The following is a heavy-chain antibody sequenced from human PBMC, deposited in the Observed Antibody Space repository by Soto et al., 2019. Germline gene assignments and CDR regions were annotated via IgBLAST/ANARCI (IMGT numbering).Heavy chain of an antibody. D-gene: IGHD2-2*01. Sequence: QVQLVESGGGVVQPGRSLRLSCAASGFTFSSYAMHWVRQAPGKGLEWVAVISYDGSNKYYADSVKGRFTISRDNSKNTPYLQMNSLRAEDTAVYYCAGRYCISTSCYDAFDIWGQGTMVTVSS. V-gene: IGHV3-30-3*01. CDR2: ISYDGSNK. CDR1: GFTFSSYA. CDR3: AGRYCISTSCYDAFDI. J-gene: IGHJ3*02.